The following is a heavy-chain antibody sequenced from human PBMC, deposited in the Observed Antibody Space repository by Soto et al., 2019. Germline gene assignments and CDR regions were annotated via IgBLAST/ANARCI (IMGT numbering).Heavy chain of an antibody. J-gene: IGHJ4*02. Sequence: GASVKVSCKASGYTFTSYYMHWVRQAPGQGLEWMGIINPSGGSTSYAQKFQGRVTMTRDTSTSTVYMELSSLRSEDTAVYYCARDQSQVLRFLEWVAGPFDYWGQGTLVTVSS. CDR2: INPSGGST. CDR3: ARDQSQVLRFLEWVAGPFDY. D-gene: IGHD3-3*01. CDR1: GYTFTSYY. V-gene: IGHV1-46*01.